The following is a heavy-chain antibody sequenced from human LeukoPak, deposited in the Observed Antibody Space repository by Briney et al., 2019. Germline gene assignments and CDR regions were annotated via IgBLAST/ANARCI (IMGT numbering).Heavy chain of an antibody. CDR1: GFTVSSNY. CDR2: IYSGGST. CDR3: AHGGGYYYDSSGYYSPHQYFQH. J-gene: IGHJ1*01. V-gene: IGHV3-66*01. Sequence: GGSLRLSCAASGFTVSSNYMSWVHQAPGKGLEWVSVIYSGGSTYYADSVKGRFTISRDNSKNTLYLQMNSLRAEDTAVYYCAHGGGYYYDSSGYYSPHQYFQHWGQGTLVTVSS. D-gene: IGHD3-22*01.